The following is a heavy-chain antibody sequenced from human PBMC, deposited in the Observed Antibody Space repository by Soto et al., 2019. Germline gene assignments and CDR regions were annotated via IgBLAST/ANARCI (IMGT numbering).Heavy chain of an antibody. Sequence: GGSLRLSCAASGFTFDDYAMHWVRQAPGKGLEWVSGISWNSGSIGYADSVKGRFTISRDNAKNSLYLQMNSLRAEDTALYYCAKFTYCSGGSCYFDYWGQGTLVTVSS. D-gene: IGHD2-15*01. CDR3: AKFTYCSGGSCYFDY. V-gene: IGHV3-9*01. CDR1: GFTFDDYA. J-gene: IGHJ4*02. CDR2: ISWNSGSI.